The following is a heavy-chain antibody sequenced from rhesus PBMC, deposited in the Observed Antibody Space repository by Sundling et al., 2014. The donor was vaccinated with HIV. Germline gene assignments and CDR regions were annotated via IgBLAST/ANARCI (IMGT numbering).Heavy chain of an antibody. CDR1: GGSISDIYR. J-gene: IGHJ4*01. Sequence: QVQLRESGPGLVKPSETLSLTCAVSGGSISDIYRWNWIRQPPGKGLEWIGNIHTSGGTNFLNPSLKSRVTLSVDSSKNQFSLKLTSVTAADTAIYYCARTGPWTGFYSFDFWGQGVLVTVSS. CDR2: IHTSGGTN. V-gene: IGHV4-106*01. D-gene: IGHD3-3*01. CDR3: ARTGPWTGFYSFDF.